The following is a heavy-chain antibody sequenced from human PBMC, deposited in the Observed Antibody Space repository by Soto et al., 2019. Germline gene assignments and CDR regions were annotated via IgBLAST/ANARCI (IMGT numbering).Heavy chain of an antibody. Sequence: GGSLRLSCAASGSTFSSYAMSWVRQAPGKGLEWVASISGSGGSTYYADSVKGRITISRDNSKNTLYLQMNSLRAEDTAVYYCAKRLIYGSGNPKWCYFDYWGQGTLVTVSS. CDR1: GSTFSSYA. CDR2: ISGSGGST. V-gene: IGHV3-23*01. CDR3: AKRLIYGSGNPKWCYFDY. D-gene: IGHD3-10*01. J-gene: IGHJ4*02.